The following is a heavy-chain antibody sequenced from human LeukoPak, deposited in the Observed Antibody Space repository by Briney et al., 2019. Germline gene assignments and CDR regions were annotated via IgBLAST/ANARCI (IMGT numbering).Heavy chain of an antibody. CDR2: IYPGDSDT. Sequence: GESLKISCKASGYSFTNYWIGWVRQMPGKGLEWMGIIYPGDSDTRYSPSFQGQVTLSADKSISTAYLQRSSLTASDTAMYYCARPAYSGRSDGFDIWGQGTMVTVSS. D-gene: IGHD1-26*01. J-gene: IGHJ3*02. V-gene: IGHV5-51*01. CDR1: GYSFTNYW. CDR3: ARPAYSGRSDGFDI.